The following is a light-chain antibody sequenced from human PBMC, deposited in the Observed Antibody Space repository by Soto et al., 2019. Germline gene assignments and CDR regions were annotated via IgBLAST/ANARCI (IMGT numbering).Light chain of an antibody. CDR1: SSDVGGYNY. Sequence: QSALTQPASVSGSPGQSITISCTGTSSDVGGYNYVSWYQQHPGKAPKLMIYEVSNRPSGVSNRFSGSKSGNTASLTISGRQAEDEDDYYCSSYTSSSTWVVFGGGTKLTVL. CDR3: SSYTSSSTWVV. CDR2: EVS. V-gene: IGLV2-14*01. J-gene: IGLJ2*01.